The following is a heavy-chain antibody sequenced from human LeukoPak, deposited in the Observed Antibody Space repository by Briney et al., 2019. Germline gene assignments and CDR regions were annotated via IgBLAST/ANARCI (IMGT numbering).Heavy chain of an antibody. J-gene: IGHJ2*01. V-gene: IGHV4-34*01. CDR2: INHSGST. CDR3: ARLERLKAGYFDL. CDR1: GGSFSGYY. Sequence: PSETLSLTCAVYGGSFSGYYWSWIRQPPGKGLEWIGEINHSGSTNYNPSLKSRVTISVDTSKNQFSLKLSSVTAADTAVYYCARLERLKAGYFDLWGRGTLVTVSS. D-gene: IGHD1-1*01.